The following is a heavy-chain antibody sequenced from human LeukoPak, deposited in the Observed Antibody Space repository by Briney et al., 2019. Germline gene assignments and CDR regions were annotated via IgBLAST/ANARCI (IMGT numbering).Heavy chain of an antibody. J-gene: IGHJ3*02. CDR3: ARDRKEPAAFDI. CDR1: GYTFTSYW. CDR2: INPGDSDT. D-gene: IGHD1-14*01. Sequence: GESLKISCKASGYTFTSYWIGWVREMPGKGLEWMAIINPGDSDTRYSPSFQGQVTISADMSITTAYLQWSSLKASDTAMYYCARDRKEPAAFDIWGQGTMVTVSS. V-gene: IGHV5-51*01.